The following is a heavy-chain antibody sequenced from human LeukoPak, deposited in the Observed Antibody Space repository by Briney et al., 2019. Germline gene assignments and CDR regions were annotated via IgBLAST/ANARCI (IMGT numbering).Heavy chain of an antibody. D-gene: IGHD3-10*01. CDR3: ARESYYFGSGSLRGFDP. CDR1: GYTFTDYY. CDR2: INPNSGGT. V-gene: IGHV1-2*02. Sequence: ASVKVSCKASGYTFTDYYLHCVRQAPGQGLEWMGWINPNSGGTKYSQKFQGRVTMTRDTSITTAYLDLSWLKSDDTAVYYCARESYYFGSGSLRGFDPWGQGSLVTVSS. J-gene: IGHJ5*02.